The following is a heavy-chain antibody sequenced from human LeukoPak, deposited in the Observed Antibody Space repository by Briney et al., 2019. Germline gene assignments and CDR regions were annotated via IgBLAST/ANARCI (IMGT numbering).Heavy chain of an antibody. CDR3: ARGWELLEGGDNWFDP. V-gene: IGHV1-2*02. J-gene: IGHJ5*02. Sequence: ASVKVSCKASAYTFTGYYMHWVRQAPGQGLEWMGWINPNSGGTNYAQKFQGRVTMTRGTSISTAYMELSRLRSDDTAVYYCARGWELLEGGDNWFDPWGQGTLVTVSS. D-gene: IGHD1-26*01. CDR2: INPNSGGT. CDR1: AYTFTGYY.